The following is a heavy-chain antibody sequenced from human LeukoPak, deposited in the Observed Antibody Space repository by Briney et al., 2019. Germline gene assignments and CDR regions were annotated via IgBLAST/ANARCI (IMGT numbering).Heavy chain of an antibody. J-gene: IGHJ4*02. CDR1: GFTFSTYA. CDR2: ISGSGSTT. Sequence: GGSLRLSCAASGFTFSTYAMTWVRQAPGKGLEWVSAISGSGSTTYYADSVKGRFTISRDNSKNTLYVQMNSLRAEDTAVYYCAKVGLQGIQLWLSTPLYYFDYWGQGTLVTVSS. V-gene: IGHV3-23*01. CDR3: AKVGLQGIQLWLSTPLYYFDY. D-gene: IGHD5-18*01.